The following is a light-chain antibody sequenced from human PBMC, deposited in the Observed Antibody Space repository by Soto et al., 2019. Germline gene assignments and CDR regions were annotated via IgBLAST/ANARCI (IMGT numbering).Light chain of an antibody. CDR1: QRIGRS. CDR2: GAS. J-gene: IGKJ2*01. Sequence: EIVMTQSPATLSVSPGERATLSCRASQRIGRSLAWYQQNPGQAPRLLISGASTRATGIPARFSGSGSGTEFTLTISSLQSEDFAVYYCLQYIDWPPRYTFGQGTKVDIK. CDR3: LQYIDWPPRYT. V-gene: IGKV3-15*01.